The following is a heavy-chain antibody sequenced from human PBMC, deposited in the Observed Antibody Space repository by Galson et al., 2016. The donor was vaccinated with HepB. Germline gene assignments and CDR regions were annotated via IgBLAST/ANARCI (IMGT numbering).Heavy chain of an antibody. V-gene: IGHV1-69*13. CDR2: IIPLYGTT. J-gene: IGHJ6*02. D-gene: IGHD5-24*01. CDR1: GGTFSSYA. Sequence: SVKVSCKASGGTFSSYAINWARQAPGQGLEWMGGIIPLYGTTNYAQKFQGRVTITADESTSTACMELSSLRSEDTAVYYCARVRDDYNKYYHYGLDVWGQGTTVTVSS. CDR3: ARVRDDYNKYYHYGLDV.